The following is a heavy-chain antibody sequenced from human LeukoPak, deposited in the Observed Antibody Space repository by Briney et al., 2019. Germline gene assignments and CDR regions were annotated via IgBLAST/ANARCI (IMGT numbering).Heavy chain of an antibody. CDR3: AKSDRFDP. V-gene: IGHV3-30*18. CDR1: GFTFSSYG. D-gene: IGHD2-21*01. Sequence: GGSLRLSCAASGFTFSSYGMHWVRQAPGKGLEWVAVISYDGSNKYYADSVKGRFTISRDNSKNTLYLQMNSLRAEDTAVYYCAKSDRFDPWGQGTLVTVSS. CDR2: ISYDGSNK. J-gene: IGHJ5*02.